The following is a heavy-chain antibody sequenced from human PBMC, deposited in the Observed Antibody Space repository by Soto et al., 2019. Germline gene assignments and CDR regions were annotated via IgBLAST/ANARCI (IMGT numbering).Heavy chain of an antibody. V-gene: IGHV4-30-4*01. D-gene: IGHD2-21*01. CDR3: ASGLSGDKVDQ. Sequence: QVQLQESGPGLVKPSQTLSLTCTVSGGSISDGAYYWSWIRQPPGKGLEWIGHIYDSGNTYNNPSRKSRLSILVDTSKNHFSLNMNSVTAADTAVYYCASGLSGDKVDQWGQGTLVTVSS. CDR2: IYDSGNT. J-gene: IGHJ4*02. CDR1: GGSISDGAYY.